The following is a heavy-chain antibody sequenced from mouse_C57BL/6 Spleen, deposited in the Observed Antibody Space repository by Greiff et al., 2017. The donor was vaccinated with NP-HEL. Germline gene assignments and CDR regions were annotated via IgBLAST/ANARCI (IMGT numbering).Heavy chain of an antibody. J-gene: IGHJ3*01. CDR2: ISDGGSYT. D-gene: IGHD2-4*01. CDR3: ARDHDDYDDPFAY. Sequence: EVKVVESGGGLVKPGGSLKLSCAASGFTFSSYAMSWVRQTPEKRLEWVATISDGGSYTYYPDNVKGRFTISRDNAKNNLYLQMSHLKSEDTAMYYCARDHDDYDDPFAYWGQGTLSLSLQ. V-gene: IGHV5-4*01. CDR1: GFTFSSYA.